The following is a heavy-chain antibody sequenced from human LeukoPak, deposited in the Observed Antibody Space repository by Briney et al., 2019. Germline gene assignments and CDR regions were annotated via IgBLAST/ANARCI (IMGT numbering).Heavy chain of an antibody. D-gene: IGHD3-22*01. V-gene: IGHV4-59*08. CDR1: GGSISSYY. CDR3: ARPYYYDSRIDP. Sequence: SETLSLTCTVSGGSISSYYWSWIRQPPGKGLEWIGYFYYSGSTNYNPSLKSRVTISVDTSKNQFSLKLSSVTAADTAVYYCARPYYYDSRIDPWGQGILVTVSS. CDR2: FYYSGST. J-gene: IGHJ5*02.